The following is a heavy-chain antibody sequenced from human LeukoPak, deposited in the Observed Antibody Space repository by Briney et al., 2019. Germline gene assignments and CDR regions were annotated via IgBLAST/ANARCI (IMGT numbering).Heavy chain of an antibody. J-gene: IGHJ4*02. D-gene: IGHD3-3*01. V-gene: IGHV5-51*01. CDR1: GYSFTSYW. CDR2: IYPGDSDT. Sequence: GESLKISCKGSGYSFTSYWIGWVRQKPGKGLEWMGIIYPGDSDTRYSPSFQGQVTISADKSISTAYLQWSSLKASDTAMYYCARGSLRFLEWLPYFDYWGQGTLVTVSS. CDR3: ARGSLRFLEWLPYFDY.